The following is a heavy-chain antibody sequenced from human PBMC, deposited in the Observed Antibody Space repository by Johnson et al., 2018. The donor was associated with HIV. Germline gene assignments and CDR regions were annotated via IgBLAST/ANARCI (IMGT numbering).Heavy chain of an antibody. D-gene: IGHD2-2*02. V-gene: IGHV3-30*02. Sequence: QVQLVDSGGGVAQPGGSLRLSCSAFGFTFSYYGMHLVRQVPGKGLEWVAFIRYDVDNEYYGVSVKGRFTTSRDHYKNTLYLQMNSLRADDTAIYYCAQDLDTLAPYVAFDMWGQGTMVTVSS. CDR1: GFTFSYYG. J-gene: IGHJ3*02. CDR2: IRYDVDNE. CDR3: AQDLDTLAPYVAFDM.